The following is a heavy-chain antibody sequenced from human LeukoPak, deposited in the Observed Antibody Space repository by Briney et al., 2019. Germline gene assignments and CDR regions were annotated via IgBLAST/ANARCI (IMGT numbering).Heavy chain of an antibody. V-gene: IGHV3-30*04. CDR1: GFTLSSYA. D-gene: IGHD5-12*01. Sequence: GRSLRLSCAASGFTLSSYAMHWVRQAPGKGLEWVAVISYDGSNKYYADSMKGRFTISRDNSKNTLYLQMTSLRAKDTAVYYWARGSYSGYVSGFDYWSQGTLVTVSS. J-gene: IGHJ4*02. CDR2: ISYDGSNK. CDR3: ARGSYSGYVSGFDY.